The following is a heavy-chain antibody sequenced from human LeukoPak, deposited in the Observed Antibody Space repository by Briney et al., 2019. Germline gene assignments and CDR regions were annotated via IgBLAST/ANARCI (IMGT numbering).Heavy chain of an antibody. V-gene: IGHV4-38-2*01. CDR1: GYSFTSGHY. D-gene: IGHD2-2*01. Sequence: SPSETLSLTCSVSGYSFTSGHYWGWIRQPPGKGLEWIANIYHTGSAHYNPSLKSRVTISVDTSKNQFSLKLSSVTAADTAVYYCARYCTSTTCIHRGFDYWGQGTLVTVSS. CDR2: IYHTGSA. CDR3: ARYCTSTTCIHRGFDY. J-gene: IGHJ4*02.